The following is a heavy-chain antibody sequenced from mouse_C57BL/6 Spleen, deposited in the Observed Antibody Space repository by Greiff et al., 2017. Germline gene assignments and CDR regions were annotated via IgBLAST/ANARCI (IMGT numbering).Heavy chain of an antibody. V-gene: IGHV5-16*01. CDR1: GFTFSDYY. CDR2: INYDGSST. J-gene: IGHJ1*03. D-gene: IGHD1-1*01. Sequence: EVMLVESEGGLVQPGSSMKLSCTASGFTFSDYYMAWVRQVPEKGLEWVANINYDGSSTYYLDSLKSRFIISRDNAKNILYLQMSSLKSEDTATYYCARDRDYGSSYWYFDVWGTGTTGTVSS. CDR3: ARDRDYGSSYWYFDV.